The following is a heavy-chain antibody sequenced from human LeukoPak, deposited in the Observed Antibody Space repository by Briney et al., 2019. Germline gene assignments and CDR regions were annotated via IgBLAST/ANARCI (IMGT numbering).Heavy chain of an antibody. CDR3: ARTLGYYDSSGYRRGWYFDY. Sequence: GESLKISCKGSGYSFTSYWIGWVRQMPGKGLEWMGIIYPGDSDTRYSSSFQGQVTISADKSISTAYLQWSSLKASDTAMYYCARTLGYYDSSGYRRGWYFDYWGQGTLVTVSS. V-gene: IGHV5-51*01. D-gene: IGHD3-22*01. J-gene: IGHJ4*02. CDR2: IYPGDSDT. CDR1: GYSFTSYW.